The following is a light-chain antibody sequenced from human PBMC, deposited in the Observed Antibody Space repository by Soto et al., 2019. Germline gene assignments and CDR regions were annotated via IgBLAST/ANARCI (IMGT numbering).Light chain of an antibody. J-gene: IGLJ1*01. CDR1: KSDIGVYDF. Sequence: LTQAPYASGSPGQSFTIACTGTKSDIGVYDFVSWYQHHPGKAPRLIIYEVVQRPSGVPDRFSGSTSGNTASLTVSGLQAADEADYFCKSYAGSNTSVFGSGTKVTVL. CDR2: EVV. CDR3: KSYAGSNTSV. V-gene: IGLV2-8*01.